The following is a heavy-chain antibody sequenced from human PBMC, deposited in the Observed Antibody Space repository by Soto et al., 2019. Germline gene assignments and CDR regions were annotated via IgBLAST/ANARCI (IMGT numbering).Heavy chain of an antibody. D-gene: IGHD5-18*01. J-gene: IGHJ3*02. V-gene: IGHV2-70*04. CDR3: ARIRGYSYGFDI. CDR2: IEWDDDK. CDR1: GFSLSTSGMR. Sequence: SGPTLVNPTQTLTLTCTFSGFSLSTSGMRVRWIRQPPGKALEWLARIEWDDDKFYSTSLKTRLTISKDTSKNQVVLTMTNMDPVDTATYYCARIRGYSYGFDIWGQGTMVTVS.